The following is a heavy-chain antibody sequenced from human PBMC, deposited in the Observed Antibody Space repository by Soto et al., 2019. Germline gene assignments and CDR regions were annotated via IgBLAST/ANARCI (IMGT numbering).Heavy chain of an antibody. V-gene: IGHV1-18*01. D-gene: IGHD5-12*01. J-gene: IGHJ4*02. Sequence: ASVKVSCKASGYTFTSYGISWVRQAPGQGLEWMGWNSAYNGNTNYAQKLQGRVTMTTDTSTSTAYMELRSLRSDDTAVYYCARASLIVATIPQWLFDYWGQGTLVTVSS. CDR3: ARASLIVATIPQWLFDY. CDR2: NSAYNGNT. CDR1: GYTFTSYG.